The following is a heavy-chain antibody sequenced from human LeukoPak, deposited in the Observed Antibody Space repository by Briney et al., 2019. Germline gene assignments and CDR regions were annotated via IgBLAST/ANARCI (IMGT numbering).Heavy chain of an antibody. CDR3: ARAISTYYYDSSGYTVFDY. D-gene: IGHD3-22*01. V-gene: IGHV4-30-2*01. Sequence: PSETLSLTCAVSGGSISSGGYSWSWIRQPPGKGLEGIGYIYHSGSTYYNPSLKSRVTISVHRSKNQFSLKLSSVTAADTAVYYCARAISTYYYDSSGYTVFDYWGQGTLVTVSS. J-gene: IGHJ4*02. CDR1: GGSISSGGYS. CDR2: IYHSGST.